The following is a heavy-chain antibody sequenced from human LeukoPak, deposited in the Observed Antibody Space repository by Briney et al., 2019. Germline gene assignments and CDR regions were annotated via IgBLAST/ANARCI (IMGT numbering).Heavy chain of an antibody. D-gene: IGHD6-19*01. CDR3: AQSSSGWYRMDV. Sequence: SGPTLENPTQTLTLTCTFSGFSLSTSGVGVGWIRQPPGKALQWLALLYWDDDKRYSPSLKSRLTITKDTSKDQVVLTMTDMDPVDTATYYCAQSSSGWYRMDVWGKGITVTVSS. CDR1: GFSLSTSGVG. V-gene: IGHV2-5*02. J-gene: IGHJ6*04. CDR2: LYWDDDK.